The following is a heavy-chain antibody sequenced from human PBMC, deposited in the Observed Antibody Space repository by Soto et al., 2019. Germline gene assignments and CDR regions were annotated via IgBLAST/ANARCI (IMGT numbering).Heavy chain of an antibody. CDR2: IIPIFGTA. CDR3: ARAPRYCISTSCYCSKTLAFDY. J-gene: IGHJ4*02. Sequence: SVKVSYKASGGTFSSYAISWVRQAPGQGLEWMGGIIPIFGTANYAQKFQGRVTITADESTSTAYMELSSLRSEDTAVYYCARAPRYCISTSCYCSKTLAFDYWGQGTVVTVSS. CDR1: GGTFSSYA. V-gene: IGHV1-69*13. D-gene: IGHD2-2*01.